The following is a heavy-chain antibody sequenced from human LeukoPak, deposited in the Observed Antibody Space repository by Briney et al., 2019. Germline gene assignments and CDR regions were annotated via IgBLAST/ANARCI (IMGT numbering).Heavy chain of an antibody. Sequence: SQTLSLTCAISGDSVSTNSVAWNWIRQSPSRGLEWLGRTSYRSKWYNDYAVSVKSRITITPDTSKNQFSLQLNSVTPGDTAVYYCAREAEITRFDYWGQGTLVTVSS. V-gene: IGHV6-1*01. CDR2: TSYRSKWYN. D-gene: IGHD5-24*01. J-gene: IGHJ4*02. CDR3: AREAEITRFDY. CDR1: GDSVSTNSVA.